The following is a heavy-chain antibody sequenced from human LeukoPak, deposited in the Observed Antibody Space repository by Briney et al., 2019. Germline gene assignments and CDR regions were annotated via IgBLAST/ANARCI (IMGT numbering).Heavy chain of an antibody. CDR3: ARIPPKEVSGLFLAN. CDR1: GYSFTTNW. D-gene: IGHD5-12*01. J-gene: IGHJ4*02. Sequence: GESLKISCKGSGYSFTTNWIGWVRQMPGKGLEFVGVIYPGDSDTRYSPSFQGHVTISADKSTNTAYLHWSSLKASDSAMYYCARIPPKEVSGLFLANWGQGTWSPSRQ. V-gene: IGHV5-51*01. CDR2: IYPGDSDT.